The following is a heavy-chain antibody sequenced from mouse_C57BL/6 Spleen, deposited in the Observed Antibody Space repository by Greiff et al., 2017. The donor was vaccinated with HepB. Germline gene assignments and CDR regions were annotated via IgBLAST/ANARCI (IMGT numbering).Heavy chain of an antibody. Sequence: QVQLQQSGPELVKPGASVKISCKASGYAFSSSWMNWVKQRPGKGLEWIGRIYPGDGDTNYNGKFKGKATLTADKSSSTAYRQLSSLTSEDSAVYFCARWYYGSGYAMDYWGQGTSVTGSS. CDR2: IYPGDGDT. CDR3: ARWYYGSGYAMDY. D-gene: IGHD1-1*01. J-gene: IGHJ4*01. V-gene: IGHV1-82*01. CDR1: GYAFSSSW.